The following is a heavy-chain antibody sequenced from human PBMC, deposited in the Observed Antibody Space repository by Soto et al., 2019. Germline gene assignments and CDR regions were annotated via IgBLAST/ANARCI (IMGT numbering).Heavy chain of an antibody. D-gene: IGHD6-25*01. J-gene: IGHJ6*02. V-gene: IGHV4-59*01. Sequence: SETLSLTCTVSGGSISSYYWSWLRQPQGKGLEWIGYIYYSGSTKYNPSLTIRVTISVDTSKKQFALKLSSVTAADTAVYNCARGWSIPAERYGMDFRTQGTTVTAAS. CDR3: ARGWSIPAERYGMDF. CDR2: IYYSGST. CDR1: GGSISSYY.